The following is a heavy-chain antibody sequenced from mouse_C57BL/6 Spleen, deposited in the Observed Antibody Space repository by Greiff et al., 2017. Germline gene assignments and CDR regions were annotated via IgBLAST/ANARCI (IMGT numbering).Heavy chain of an antibody. V-gene: IGHV1-80*01. CDR1: GYAFSSYW. D-gene: IGHD1-1*01. CDR3: ARDYGSSYEGYAMDY. J-gene: IGHJ4*01. Sequence: VQLQQSGAELVKPGASVKISCKASGYAFSSYWMNWVKQRPGKGLEWIGQIYPGDGDTNYNGKFKGKATLTADKSSSTAYMQLSSLTSEDAAVYFCARDYGSSYEGYAMDYWGQGTSVTVSS. CDR2: IYPGDGDT.